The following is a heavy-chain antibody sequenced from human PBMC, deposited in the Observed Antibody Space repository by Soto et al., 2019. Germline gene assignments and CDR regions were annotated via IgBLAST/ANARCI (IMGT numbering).Heavy chain of an antibody. CDR3: AGWGQQNY. J-gene: IGHJ4*02. D-gene: IGHD3-16*01. CDR1: GFTFSNYW. Sequence: HLVESGGGLVQPGGSLRLSCGASGFTFSNYWMNWVRQAPGKGLEWVANINPAGSEKRYVDSVKGRFTMSRDNAKTSLFLQMNSLRAEDTAVYYCAGWGQQNYWGLGTLVTVSS. CDR2: INPAGSEK. V-gene: IGHV3-7*05.